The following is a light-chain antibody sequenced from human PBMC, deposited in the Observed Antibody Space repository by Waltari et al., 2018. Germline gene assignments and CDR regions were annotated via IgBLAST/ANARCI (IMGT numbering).Light chain of an antibody. Sequence: QSALTQPASVSGSPGQSITISCTGTSCDVGGSNYVPWYQQHPGKAPKLMIYEVSNRPSGVSNRFSGSKSGNTASLTISGLQAEDEADYYCSSYTSSSTYVVFGGGTKLTVL. CDR2: EVS. CDR1: SCDVGGSNY. V-gene: IGLV2-14*01. J-gene: IGLJ2*01. CDR3: SSYTSSSTYVV.